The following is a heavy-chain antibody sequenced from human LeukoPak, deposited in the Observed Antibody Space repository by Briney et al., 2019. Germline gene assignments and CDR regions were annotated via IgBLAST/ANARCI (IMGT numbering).Heavy chain of an antibody. J-gene: IGHJ4*02. CDR2: IIPIFGTA. CDR3: ARESDCSGGSCSIDY. D-gene: IGHD2-15*01. Sequence: ASVKVSCKASGGTFSSYAISWVRQAPGQGLEWMGGIIPIFGTANYAQKFQGRVTITTDESTSTAYMELSSLRSEDTAVYYCARESDCSGGSCSIDYWGQGTLVTVSS. CDR1: GGTFSSYA. V-gene: IGHV1-69*05.